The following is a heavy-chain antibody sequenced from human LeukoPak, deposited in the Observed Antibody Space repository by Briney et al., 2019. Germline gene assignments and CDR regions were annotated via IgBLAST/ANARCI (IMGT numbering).Heavy chain of an antibody. CDR2: IIPILGIA. V-gene: IGHV1-69*04. J-gene: IGHJ3*02. CDR1: GGTFSSYA. D-gene: IGHD1-26*01. Sequence: SVKVSCKASGGTFSSYAISWVRQAPGQGLEWMGRIIPILGIANYAQKFQGRVTITADKSTSTAYMELSSLRSEDTTVYYCARGVGARPYDAFDIWGQGTMVTVSS. CDR3: ARGVGARPYDAFDI.